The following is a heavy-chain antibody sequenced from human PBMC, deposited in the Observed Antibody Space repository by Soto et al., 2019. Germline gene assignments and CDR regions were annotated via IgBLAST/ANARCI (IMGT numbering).Heavy chain of an antibody. V-gene: IGHV1-46*03. J-gene: IGHJ4*02. CDR2: INPSGGST. D-gene: IGHD4-17*01. Sequence: QVQLVQSGAEVKKPGASVKVSCKASGYTFTSYYMHWVRQAPGQGVEWMGRINPSGGSTSYAQKFKGRVTMTSDTSTSTVYMELSSLRSEDTAVYYCAAVLHTVTTGFDYWGQGTLVTVSS. CDR1: GYTFTSYY. CDR3: AAVLHTVTTGFDY.